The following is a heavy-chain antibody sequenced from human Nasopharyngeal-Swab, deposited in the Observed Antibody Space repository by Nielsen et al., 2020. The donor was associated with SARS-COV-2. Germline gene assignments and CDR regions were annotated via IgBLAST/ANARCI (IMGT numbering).Heavy chain of an antibody. J-gene: IGHJ6*02. CDR2: ISSSSNYI. Sequence: GGSLRLSCAASGSGFSYYEMNWVRQAPGKGLEWVSSISSSSNYIYYGDSVKGRFTISRDNTQKSLYLEMNSLRVEDTAVYYCARLGTESYHYYSLDVWGQGTTVTVSS. CDR3: ARLGTESYHYYSLDV. V-gene: IGHV3-21*01. CDR1: GSGFSYYE. D-gene: IGHD1-1*01.